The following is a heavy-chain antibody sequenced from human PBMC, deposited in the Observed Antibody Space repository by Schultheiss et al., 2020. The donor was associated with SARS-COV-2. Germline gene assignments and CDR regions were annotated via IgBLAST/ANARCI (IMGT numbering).Heavy chain of an antibody. CDR3: ARGRLAVSGLDY. CDR1: GFTFSSYA. J-gene: IGHJ4*02. V-gene: IGHV3-23*01. CDR2: ISGSGGST. Sequence: GGSLRLSCAASGFTFSSYAMSWVRQAPGKGLEWVSAISGSGGSTYYADSVKGRFTISRDNSKNTLNLQMNSLTVEDTAVYYCARGRLAVSGLDYWGQGTLVTVSS. D-gene: IGHD6-19*01.